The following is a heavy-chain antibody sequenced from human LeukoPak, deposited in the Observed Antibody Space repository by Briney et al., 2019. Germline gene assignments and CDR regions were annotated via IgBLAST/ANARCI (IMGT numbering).Heavy chain of an antibody. J-gene: IGHJ4*02. Sequence: PGGSLRLSCAASGFTFSSYAMHWVRQAPGKGLEWVAVISYDGSNKYYADSVKGRFTISRDNSKNTLYLQMNSLGAEDTAVYYCARGTVAGTDWGQGTLVTVSS. V-gene: IGHV3-30-3*01. D-gene: IGHD6-19*01. CDR3: ARGTVAGTD. CDR2: ISYDGSNK. CDR1: GFTFSSYA.